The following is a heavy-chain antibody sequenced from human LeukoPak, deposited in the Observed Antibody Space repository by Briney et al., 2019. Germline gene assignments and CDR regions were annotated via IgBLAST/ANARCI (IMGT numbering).Heavy chain of an antibody. V-gene: IGHV3-11*01. CDR3: ARVLRYCSGGNCYSGGLGFMDV. CDR1: GFTFSDYN. D-gene: IGHD2-15*01. CDR2: ISRSGSTK. J-gene: IGHJ6*03. Sequence: GGSLRLSCAASGFTFSDYNMRWIRQAPGKGLEWVSSISRSGSTKYYADSVKGRFTISRDNAKNSLFLQMNSLRAEDTAVYYCARVLRYCSGGNCYSGGLGFMDVWGKGTTVTISS.